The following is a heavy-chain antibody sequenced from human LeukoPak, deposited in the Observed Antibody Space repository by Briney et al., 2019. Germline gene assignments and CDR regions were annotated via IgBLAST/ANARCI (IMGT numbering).Heavy chain of an antibody. J-gene: IGHJ4*02. D-gene: IGHD3-10*01. CDR1: GGTFSSYA. V-gene: IGHV1-69*05. CDR3: ARDMVRGVIAYYFDY. Sequence: ASVKVSCKASGGTFSSYAISWVRQAPRQGLEWMGGIIPIFGTANYAQKFQGRVTITTDESTSTVYMELSSLRSEDTAVYYCARDMVRGVIAYYFDYWGQGTLVTVSS. CDR2: IIPIFGTA.